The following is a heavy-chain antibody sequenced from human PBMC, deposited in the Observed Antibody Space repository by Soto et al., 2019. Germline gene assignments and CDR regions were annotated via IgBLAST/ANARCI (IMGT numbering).Heavy chain of an antibody. D-gene: IGHD3-22*01. J-gene: IGHJ4*02. CDR3: ASGGYYYDSSGYSSFDY. Sequence: GASVNVSCKASGGTFSSYAISWVRQPPGQGLEWMGGIIPIFGTANYAQKFQGRVTITADESTSTAYMELSSLRSEDTAVYYCASGGYYYDSSGYSSFDYWGQGTLVTVSS. V-gene: IGHV1-69*13. CDR1: GGTFSSYA. CDR2: IIPIFGTA.